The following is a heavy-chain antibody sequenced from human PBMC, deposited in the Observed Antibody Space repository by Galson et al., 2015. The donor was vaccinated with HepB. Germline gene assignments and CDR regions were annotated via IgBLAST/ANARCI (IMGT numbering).Heavy chain of an antibody. J-gene: IGHJ5*02. D-gene: IGHD2-2*01. CDR3: ARKGISSTSVWNRYNWFDP. V-gene: IGHV3-7*01. Sequence: SLRLSCAASGFTFSSFWMSWVRQAPGKGLEWVANIKQDGSEKYYVDSVKGRFTISRDNAKNSLYLQMNSLRAEDTAVYYCARKGISSTSVWNRYNWFDPWGQGTLVTVSS. CDR2: IKQDGSEK. CDR1: GFTFSSFW.